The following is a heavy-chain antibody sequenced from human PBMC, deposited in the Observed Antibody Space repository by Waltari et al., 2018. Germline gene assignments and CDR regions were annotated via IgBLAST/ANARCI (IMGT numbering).Heavy chain of an antibody. CDR1: GGSISSSSYY. V-gene: IGHV4-39*01. CDR2: IYYSGNT. D-gene: IGHD6-6*01. CDR3: ARRNSSPPTPFDY. J-gene: IGHJ4*02. Sequence: QLQLQESGPGLVKPSETLSLTCTVSGGSISSSSYYWGWIRQPPGKGLEWIGSIYYSGNTYYNPSLKSRITISVDTSKNQFSLKLSSVTAADTGVYYCARRNSSPPTPFDYWGQGTLVTVSS.